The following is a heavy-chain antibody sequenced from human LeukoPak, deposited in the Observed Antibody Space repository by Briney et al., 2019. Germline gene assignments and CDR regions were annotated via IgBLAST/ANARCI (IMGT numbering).Heavy chain of an antibody. CDR3: AKLGPRIAPIPGDGY. Sequence: PGGSLRLSCAASGFTFSDYYMSWIRQAPGKGLEWVSYISSSGSTIYYADSAKGRFTISRDNAKNSLYLQMNSLRAEDTAVYYCAKLGPRIAPIPGDGYWGQGTLVTVSS. CDR2: ISSSGSTI. CDR1: GFTFSDYY. J-gene: IGHJ4*02. V-gene: IGHV3-11*01. D-gene: IGHD6-13*01.